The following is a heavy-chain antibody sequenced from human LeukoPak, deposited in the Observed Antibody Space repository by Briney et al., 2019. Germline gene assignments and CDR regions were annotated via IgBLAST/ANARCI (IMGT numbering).Heavy chain of an antibody. D-gene: IGHD2-2*01. V-gene: IGHV4-39*01. CDR3: AGRGRRVNVVVVSATLALDY. CDR2: IYYSGST. Sequence: SETLSLTCTVSGDSVGSGTYSWGWIRQPPGKGLEWIGSIYYSGSTYYNPSLKSRVTISVDTSKNQFSLKLSSVTAADTAVYYCAGRGRRVNVVVVSATLALDYWGQGTLVTVSS. CDR1: GDSVGSGTYS. J-gene: IGHJ4*02.